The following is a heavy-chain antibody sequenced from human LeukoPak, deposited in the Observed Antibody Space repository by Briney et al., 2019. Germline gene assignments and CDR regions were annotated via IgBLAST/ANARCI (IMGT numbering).Heavy chain of an antibody. CDR2: ISSSGSTI. CDR3: ARDRAAVAGNNWFGP. CDR1: GFTFSDYY. Sequence: GGSQRLSCAASGFTFSDYYMSWIRQAPGKGLEWVSYISSSGSTIYYADSVKGRFTISRDNAKNSLYLQMNSLRAEDTAVYYCARDRAAVAGNNWFGPWGQGTLVTVSS. J-gene: IGHJ5*02. D-gene: IGHD6-19*01. V-gene: IGHV3-11*01.